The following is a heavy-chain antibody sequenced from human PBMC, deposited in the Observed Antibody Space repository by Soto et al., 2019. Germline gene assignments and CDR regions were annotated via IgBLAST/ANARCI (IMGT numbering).Heavy chain of an antibody. Sequence: QLVECGGGLVQPGGSLRLSCAASGFTFSSYWLHWVRQAPGEGLVWVSRINPDGGRTNYADSVKGRFTISRDNAKNTLYLQMDSLRAEDTAVYYCASVKLGSYDWVDPWGQGTLVTVSS. J-gene: IGHJ5*02. D-gene: IGHD3-16*01. V-gene: IGHV3-74*01. CDR2: INPDGGRT. CDR3: ASVKLGSYDWVDP. CDR1: GFTFSSYW.